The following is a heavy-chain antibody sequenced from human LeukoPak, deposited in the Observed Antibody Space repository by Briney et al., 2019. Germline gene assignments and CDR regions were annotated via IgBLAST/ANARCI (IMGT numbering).Heavy chain of an antibody. J-gene: IGHJ6*03. CDR3: ARVRVHWNAEYYMDV. CDR2: IRSKANSYAT. V-gene: IGHV3-73*01. D-gene: IGHD1-1*01. Sequence: GGSLRLSCAASGFTFSGSAMHWVRQASGKGLEWVGRIRSKANSYATAYAASVKGRFTISRDDSKNTAYLQMNSLRAEDTALYYCARVRVHWNAEYYMDVWGKGTTVTISS. CDR1: GFTFSGSA.